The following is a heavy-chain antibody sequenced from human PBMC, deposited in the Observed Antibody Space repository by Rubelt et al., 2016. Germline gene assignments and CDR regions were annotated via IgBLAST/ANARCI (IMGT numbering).Heavy chain of an antibody. CDR1: GFTFSSYS. J-gene: IGHJ4*02. Sequence: EVQLVESGGGLVQPGGSLRLSCAASGFTFSSYSMNWVRQAPGKGLEWVYYISSSSSTIYYADSVKGRSTISRDNAKNSLYLQMNSLRDEDTAVYYCATQGYCSSTSCYGAYWGQGTLVTVSS. CDR2: ISSSSSTI. D-gene: IGHD2-2*01. CDR3: ATQGYCSSTSCYGAY. V-gene: IGHV3-48*02.